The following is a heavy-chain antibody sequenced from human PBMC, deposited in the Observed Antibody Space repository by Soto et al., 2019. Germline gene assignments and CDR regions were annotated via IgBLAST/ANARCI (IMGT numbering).Heavy chain of an antibody. V-gene: IGHV4-31*03. CDR1: GGSISSGGYY. J-gene: IGHJ5*02. CDR3: ARDSRTGCSSTDCYMS. CDR2: IYYSGTT. Sequence: PSETLSLTCTVSGGSISSGGYYWSWIRQHPGKGLEWIGYIYYSGTTYYNPSLKSRVTISVDTSKNQFSLKLSSVSAADTALYYCARDSRTGCSSTDCYMSWGRGILVTVSS. D-gene: IGHD2-2*01.